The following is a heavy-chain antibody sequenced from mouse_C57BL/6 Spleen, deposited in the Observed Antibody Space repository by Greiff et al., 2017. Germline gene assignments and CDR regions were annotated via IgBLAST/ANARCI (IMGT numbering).Heavy chain of an antibody. J-gene: IGHJ1*03. CDR1: GYAFSSSW. V-gene: IGHV1-82*01. CDR3: ARDTTVVATRYFDV. CDR2: IYPGDGDT. D-gene: IGHD1-1*01. Sequence: QVQLKESGPELVKPGASVKISCKASGYAFSSSWMNWVKQRPGKGLEWIGRIYPGDGDTNYNGKFKGKATLTADKSSSTAYMQLSSLPSEDSAVYFCARDTTVVATRYFDVGGTGTTVTVSS.